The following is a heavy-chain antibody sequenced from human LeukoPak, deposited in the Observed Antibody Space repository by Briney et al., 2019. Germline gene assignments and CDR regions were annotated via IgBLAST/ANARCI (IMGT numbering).Heavy chain of an antibody. CDR3: ARGGNRFDP. CDR2: IYSGGST. Sequence: GGSLRLSCAASGFTVSSNYMSWVRQAPGKGLEWVSVIYSGGSTYYADSVKGRFTISRDNDRNSLYLQMDSLEDGDTAIYYCARGGNRFDPWGQGTLVTVSS. CDR1: GFTVSSNY. V-gene: IGHV3-53*01. D-gene: IGHD3-16*01. J-gene: IGHJ5*02.